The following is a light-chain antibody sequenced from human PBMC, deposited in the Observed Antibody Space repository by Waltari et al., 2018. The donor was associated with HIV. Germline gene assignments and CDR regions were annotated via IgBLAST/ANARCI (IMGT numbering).Light chain of an antibody. Sequence: QSALTQPPSASGSPGQSVPISCTGTSSDVGGYNYVSWYQLHPGKAPKLRIYEVSKRPSGVPDRFSGSKSGNTASLTVAGLQSEDEADYFCASYAGSTNVFGTGTKVTVL. CDR3: ASYAGSTNV. CDR1: SSDVGGYNY. V-gene: IGLV2-8*01. CDR2: EVS. J-gene: IGLJ1*01.